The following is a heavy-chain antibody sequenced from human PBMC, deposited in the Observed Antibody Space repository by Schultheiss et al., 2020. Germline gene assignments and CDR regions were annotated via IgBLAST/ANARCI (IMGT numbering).Heavy chain of an antibody. V-gene: IGHV1-18*01. CDR1: GGTFSSYT. Sequence: ASVKVSCKASGGTFSSYTISWVRQAPGQGLEWMGRISAYNGNTNYAQKLQGRVTMTTDTSTSTAYMELRSLRSDDTALYYCARPMGGTYHRDAFDMWGQGTMVTVSS. J-gene: IGHJ3*02. CDR2: ISAYNGNT. D-gene: IGHD1-26*01. CDR3: ARPMGGTYHRDAFDM.